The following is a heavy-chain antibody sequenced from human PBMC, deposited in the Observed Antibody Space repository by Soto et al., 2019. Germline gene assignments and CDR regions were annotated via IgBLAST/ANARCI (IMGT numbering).Heavy chain of an antibody. J-gene: IGHJ4*02. CDR3: ARETGYSSGWYGDYLDY. Sequence: LSLTCTVSGGSVSSGSHYWSWIRQPPGKGLEWIGYSFYSGSTNYNPSLKSRVTISVDTSKNQFSLRLSSVTAADTAVYYCARETGYSSGWYGDYLDYWGQGPLVTVSS. D-gene: IGHD6-19*01. CDR2: SFYSGST. V-gene: IGHV4-61*01. CDR1: GGSVSSGSHY.